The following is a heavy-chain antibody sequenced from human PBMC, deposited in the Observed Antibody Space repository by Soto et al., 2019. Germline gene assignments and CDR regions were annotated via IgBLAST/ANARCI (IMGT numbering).Heavy chain of an antibody. V-gene: IGHV3-33*01. CDR1: GFTFSSYG. D-gene: IGHD4-17*01. CDR2: IWYDGSNK. CDR3: ARDILPAPPSTVTTPKDAFDI. Sequence: PGGSLRLSCAASGFTFSSYGMHWVRQAPGKGLEWVAVIWYDGSNKYYADSVKGRFTISRDNSKNTLYLQMNSLRAEDTAVYYCARDILPAPPSTVTTPKDAFDIWGQGTMVTVSS. J-gene: IGHJ3*02.